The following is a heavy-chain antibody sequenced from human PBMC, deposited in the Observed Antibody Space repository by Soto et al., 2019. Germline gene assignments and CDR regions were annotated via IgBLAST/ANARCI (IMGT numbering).Heavy chain of an antibody. CDR1: GFTFSRYY. CDR3: ARDDGLSSTNVKAFDI. V-gene: IGHV3-21*01. D-gene: IGHD2-2*01. Sequence: GGSLRLSCAASGFTFSRYYMNWVRQAPGKGLEWVSSISTTSTYTHYADSLKGRFTISRDNAKKLLYLQMDSLRAEDTAVYYCARDDGLSSTNVKAFDIWGQGTKVTVSS. CDR2: ISTTSTYT. J-gene: IGHJ3*02.